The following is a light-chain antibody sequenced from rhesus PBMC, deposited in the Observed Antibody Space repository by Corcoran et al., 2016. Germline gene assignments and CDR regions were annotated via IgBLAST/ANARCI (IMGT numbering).Light chain of an antibody. Sequence: DIQMTQSPSSLSASVGDTVTITCRASQGVNNYLAWYQQKSGKAPKPLIYYASNLESGVPSRFSGSGSGTNFSLTISSLEPEDFAIYYWQQHKSFPWTFGQGTKVDIK. CDR3: QQHKSFPWT. V-gene: IGKV1S14*01. CDR1: QGVNNY. J-gene: IGKJ1*01. CDR2: YAS.